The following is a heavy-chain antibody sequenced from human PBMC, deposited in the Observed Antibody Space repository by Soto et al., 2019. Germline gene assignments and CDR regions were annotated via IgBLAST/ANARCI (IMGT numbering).Heavy chain of an antibody. Sequence: SLRLSCAASGFTFSSYGMHWVRQAPGKGLEWVAVISYDGSNKYYADSVKGRFTISRDNSKNTLYLQMNSLRAEDTAVYYCAKDWYYYDSSGYPDDRGQGTLVTVSS. J-gene: IGHJ4*02. CDR3: AKDWYYYDSSGYPDD. CDR2: ISYDGSNK. D-gene: IGHD3-22*01. CDR1: GFTFSSYG. V-gene: IGHV3-30*18.